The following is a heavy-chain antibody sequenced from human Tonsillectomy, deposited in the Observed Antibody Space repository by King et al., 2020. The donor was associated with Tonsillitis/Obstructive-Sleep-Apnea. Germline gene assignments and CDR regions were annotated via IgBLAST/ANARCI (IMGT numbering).Heavy chain of an antibody. CDR3: ARGMEQGFWSGNYSDAFDI. CDR1: GGSFSSYY. CDR2: INHSGSS. Sequence: VQLQQWGAGLLKPSETLSLSCGVYGGSFSSYYWSWIRQPPGKGLEWIGEINHSGSSKYNPSLKSRVTISVDTSKIQFSLKLSSLTAADTAVYYCARGMEQGFWSGNYSDAFDIWGQGTMVTVSS. V-gene: IGHV4-34*01. J-gene: IGHJ3*02. D-gene: IGHD3-3*01.